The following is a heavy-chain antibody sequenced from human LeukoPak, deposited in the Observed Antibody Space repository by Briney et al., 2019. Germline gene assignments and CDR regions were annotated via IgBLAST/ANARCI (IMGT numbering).Heavy chain of an antibody. V-gene: IGHV1-69*05. D-gene: IGHD3-22*01. CDR2: IIPIFGTA. CDR1: GGTFSSYA. CDR3: ARGYYDSSGYYLRGDLGFDY. Sequence: GASVKVSCKASGGTFSSYAISWVRQAPGQGLEWMGGIIPIFGTANYAQKFQGRVTITTDESTSTAYMELSSLRSEDTAVYYCARGYYDSSGYYLRGDLGFDYWRQGTLVTVSS. J-gene: IGHJ4*02.